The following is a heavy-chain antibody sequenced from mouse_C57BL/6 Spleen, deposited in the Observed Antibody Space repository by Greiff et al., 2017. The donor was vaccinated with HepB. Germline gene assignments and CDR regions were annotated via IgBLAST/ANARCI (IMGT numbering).Heavy chain of an antibody. CDR3: AKETAQAPYYYAMDY. V-gene: IGHV1-78*01. J-gene: IGHJ4*01. CDR2: IYPRDGST. D-gene: IGHD3-2*02. CDR1: GYTFTDHT. Sequence: QVQLQQSDAELVKPGASVKISCKVSGYTFTDHTIHWMKQRPEQGLEWIGYIYPRDGSTKYNEKFKGKATLTADKSSSTAYMQLNSLTSEDSAVYVCAKETAQAPYYYAMDYWGQGTSVTVSS.